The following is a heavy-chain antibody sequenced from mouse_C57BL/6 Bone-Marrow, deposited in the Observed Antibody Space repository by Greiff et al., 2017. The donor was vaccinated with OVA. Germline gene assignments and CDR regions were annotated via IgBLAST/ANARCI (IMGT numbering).Heavy chain of an antibody. CDR3: ARGGVRRTPYAMDY. V-gene: IGHV3-6*01. D-gene: IGHD1-2*01. CDR1: GYSITSGYY. Sequence: EVQRVESGPGLVKPSQSLSLTCSVTGYSITSGYYWNWIRQFPGNKLEWMGYISYDGSNNYNPSLKNRISITRDPSKNQFFLKLNSVTTEDTATYYCARGGVRRTPYAMDYWGQGTSVTVSS. CDR2: ISYDGSN. J-gene: IGHJ4*01.